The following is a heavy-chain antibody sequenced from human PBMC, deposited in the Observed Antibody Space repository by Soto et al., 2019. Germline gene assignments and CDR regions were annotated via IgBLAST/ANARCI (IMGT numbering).Heavy chain of an antibody. CDR1: GFTFGGFY. CDR3: GRDTYYDGSGYHSGGVDF. J-gene: IGHJ4*02. D-gene: IGHD3-22*01. V-gene: IGHV3-11*01. Sequence: VQLVESGGGSVKPGGSLRLSCAASGFTFGGFYMGWIRQAPGRGLEWVSFISGSGGIIYLADSVKGRFAISRDNTKNSLYLQMNSLRAEDTAVYYCGRDTYYDGSGYHSGGVDFWGQGTLVTVSS. CDR2: ISGSGGII.